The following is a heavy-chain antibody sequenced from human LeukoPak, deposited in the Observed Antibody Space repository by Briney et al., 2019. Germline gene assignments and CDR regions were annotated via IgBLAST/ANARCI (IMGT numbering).Heavy chain of an antibody. CDR3: ARHEPGATRASRLLRPFDY. J-gene: IGHJ4*02. CDR2: IYYSGST. V-gene: IGHV4-59*08. D-gene: IGHD1-26*01. Sequence: SETLSLTCTVSGGSISSYYWSWIRQPPGKGLEWIGYIYYSGSTNYNPSLKSRVTISVDTSKNQFSLKLSSVTAADTAVYYCARHEPGATRASRLLRPFDYWGQGTLVTVSS. CDR1: GGSISSYY.